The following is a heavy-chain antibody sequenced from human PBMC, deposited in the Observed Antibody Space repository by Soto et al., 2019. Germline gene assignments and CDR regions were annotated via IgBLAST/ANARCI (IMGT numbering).Heavy chain of an antibody. CDR2: ISGSGGST. CDR3: AKEGYCTNGVCYMGYFDY. J-gene: IGHJ4*02. V-gene: IGHV3-23*01. CDR1: GFTFSSYA. Sequence: EVQLLESGGGLVQPGGSLRLSCAASGFTFSSYAMSWVRQAPGKGLEWVSAISGSGGSTYYADSVKGRFTISRDNSKNPLYLQMNSLRAEDTAVYYCAKEGYCTNGVCYMGYFDYWGQGTLVTVSS. D-gene: IGHD2-8*01.